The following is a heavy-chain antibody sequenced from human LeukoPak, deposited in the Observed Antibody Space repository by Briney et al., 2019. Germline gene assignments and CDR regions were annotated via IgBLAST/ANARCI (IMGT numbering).Heavy chain of an antibody. CDR3: ARAGAAAGPFDY. CDR2: IYHSGST. Sequence: SETLSLTCAVSGGSISSSNWWGWVRQPPGKGLEWIGEIYHSGSTNYNPSLKSRVTISVDKSKNQFSLRLSSVTAADTAVYYCARAGAAAGPFDYWGQGTLVTVSS. D-gene: IGHD6-13*01. J-gene: IGHJ4*02. V-gene: IGHV4-4*02. CDR1: GGSISSSNW.